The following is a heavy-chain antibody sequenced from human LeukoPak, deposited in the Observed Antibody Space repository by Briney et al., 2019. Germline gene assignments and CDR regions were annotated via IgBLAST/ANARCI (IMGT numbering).Heavy chain of an antibody. V-gene: IGHV3-23*01. CDR2: ISGGGGST. D-gene: IGHD4-17*01. CDR3: AKPEATVTITVGFDY. J-gene: IGHJ4*02. Sequence: PGGSLRLSCAASGFTFTSYSMNWVRQAPGKGLEWVSTISGGGGSTYYADSVKGRFTISRDNSKNTLYLQMNSLRAEDTAVYYCAKPEATVTITVGFDYWGQGTLVTVSS. CDR1: GFTFTSYS.